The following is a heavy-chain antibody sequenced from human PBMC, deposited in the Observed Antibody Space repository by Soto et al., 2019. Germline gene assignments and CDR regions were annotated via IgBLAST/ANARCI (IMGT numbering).Heavy chain of an antibody. CDR1: GDTFTTYD. V-gene: IGHV1-8*01. CDR2: INPNSGNI. D-gene: IGHD3-10*01. CDR3: ARGRASGSYYLLDY. J-gene: IGHJ4*02. Sequence: SLKVSCRASGDTFTTYDINWVRQATGHGLEWMGWINPNSGNIGYAQRFQGRVTMTRDTAIRTAYMEVSSLRSDDTAVYYCARGRASGSYYLLDYWGQGTLVTVSS.